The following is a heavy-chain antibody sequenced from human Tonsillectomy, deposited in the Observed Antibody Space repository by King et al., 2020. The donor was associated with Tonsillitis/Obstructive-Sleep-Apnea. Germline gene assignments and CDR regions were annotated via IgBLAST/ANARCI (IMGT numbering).Heavy chain of an antibody. Sequence: TLKESGPTLVKPTQTLTLTCTFSGFSLSTSGVGVGWIRQPPGKALEWLALIYWDDDKRYSPSLKSRLTITKDTSKNQVVLTMTNMDPVDTATYYCAHSPRTIFGVVITFTIPHYFDSWGQGTLVTVSS. V-gene: IGHV2-5*02. J-gene: IGHJ4*02. CDR2: IYWDDDK. D-gene: IGHD3-3*01. CDR3: AHSPRTIFGVVITFTIPHYFDS. CDR1: GFSLSTSGVG.